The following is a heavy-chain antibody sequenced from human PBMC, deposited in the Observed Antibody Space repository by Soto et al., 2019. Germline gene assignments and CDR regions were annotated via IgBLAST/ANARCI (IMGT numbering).Heavy chain of an antibody. Sequence: QVQLVESGGGVVQPGRSLKLSCVVSGFTFNNFGMHWVRQAPGKGLEWVAVISKDGTNTAYADSVKGRLAISRDNSKNTVYLQIDSLTSEDTGFYYCARGHLLFPLDPWGQGTLVTGSS. CDR1: GFTFNNFG. D-gene: IGHD2-21*02. J-gene: IGHJ5*02. CDR3: ARGHLLFPLDP. CDR2: ISKDGTNT. V-gene: IGHV3-30*03.